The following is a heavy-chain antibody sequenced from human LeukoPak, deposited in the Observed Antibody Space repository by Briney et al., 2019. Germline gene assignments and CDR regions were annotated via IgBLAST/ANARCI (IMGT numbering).Heavy chain of an antibody. J-gene: IGHJ1*01. CDR1: GFTFSDYY. D-gene: IGHD6-13*01. CDR2: ISSSGSTI. Sequence: GGSLRLSCAASGFTFSDYYMSWIRQAPGKGLEWVSYISSSGSTIYYADSVKGRFTISRDSAKNSLHLQMNSLRAEDTAVYYCARVLGSSWYSYFQHWGQGTLVTVSS. V-gene: IGHV3-11*01. CDR3: ARVLGSSWYSYFQH.